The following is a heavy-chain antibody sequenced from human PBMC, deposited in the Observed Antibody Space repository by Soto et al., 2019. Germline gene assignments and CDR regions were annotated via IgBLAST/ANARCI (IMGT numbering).Heavy chain of an antibody. CDR1: GGSISSYY. CDR2: IYTSGST. D-gene: IGHD3-3*01. CDR3: ARVLKQYDFWRGSQLYYFDY. V-gene: IGHV4-4*07. J-gene: IGHJ4*02. Sequence: SETLSLTCTVSGGSISSYYWSWIRQPAGKGLEWIGRIYTSGSTNYNPSLKSRVTMSVDTSKNQFSLKLSSVTAADTAVYYCARVLKQYDFWRGSQLYYFDYWGQGTLVTVSS.